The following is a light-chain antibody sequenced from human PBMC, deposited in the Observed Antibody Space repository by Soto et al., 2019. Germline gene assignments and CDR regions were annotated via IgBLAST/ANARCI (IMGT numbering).Light chain of an antibody. Sequence: DIVMTQSPLSLPVTPGEPASISCRSSQSLLHSNGYYYLDWYQQKPGQAPRLLIYDAYNRATGIPPRFSGSGSGTDFTLTISSLEPEDSAVYYCQQRHMWPITFGQGTRLEIK. CDR2: DAY. V-gene: IGKV2-28*01. J-gene: IGKJ5*01. CDR3: QQRHMWPIT. CDR1: QSLLHSNGYYY.